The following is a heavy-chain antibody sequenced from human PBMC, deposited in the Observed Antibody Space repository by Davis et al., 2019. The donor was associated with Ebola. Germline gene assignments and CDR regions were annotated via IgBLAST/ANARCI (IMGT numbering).Heavy chain of an antibody. D-gene: IGHD1-7*01. CDR3: AKEHWNYVLRGMDV. CDR1: GFTFSSYG. J-gene: IGHJ6*02. V-gene: IGHV3-30*02. CDR2: IWYDGSNK. Sequence: GGSLRLSCAASGFTFSSYGMHWVRQAPGKGLEWVAVIWYDGSNKYYADSVKGRFTISRDNSKNTLYLQMNSLRAEDTAVYYCAKEHWNYVLRGMDVWGQGTTVTVSS.